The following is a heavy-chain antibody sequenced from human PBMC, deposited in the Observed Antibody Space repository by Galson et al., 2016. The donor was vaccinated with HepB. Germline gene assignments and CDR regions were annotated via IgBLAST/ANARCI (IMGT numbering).Heavy chain of an antibody. CDR1: GGSVTTFY. D-gene: IGHD3-10*01. CDR3: ARDVTGSWYFDL. CDR2: VFDNGRV. J-gene: IGHJ2*01. V-gene: IGHV4-59*02. Sequence: SETLSLTCTVSGGSVTTFYWSWIRQSPGKGLEWIGYVFDNGRVNYNPSLRSRINILLDTSKNHFSLKLTSVTAADTAIYYCARDVTGSWYFDLWGRGTLVTVSA.